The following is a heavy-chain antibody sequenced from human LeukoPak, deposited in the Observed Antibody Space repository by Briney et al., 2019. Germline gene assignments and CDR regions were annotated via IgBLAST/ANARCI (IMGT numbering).Heavy chain of an antibody. Sequence: GGSLRLSCAASGFTFSSYAMSWVRQAPGKGLEWVSATSGSGGSTYYADSVKGRFTISRDNSKNTLYLQMNGLRAEDTAVYYCAKEQNYYGSGSYYNFYYMDVWGKGTTVTVSS. J-gene: IGHJ6*03. CDR1: GFTFSSYA. CDR2: TSGSGGST. D-gene: IGHD3-10*01. CDR3: AKEQNYYGSGSYYNFYYMDV. V-gene: IGHV3-23*01.